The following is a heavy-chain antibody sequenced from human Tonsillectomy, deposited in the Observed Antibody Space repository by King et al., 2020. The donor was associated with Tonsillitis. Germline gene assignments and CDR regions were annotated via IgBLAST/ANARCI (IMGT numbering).Heavy chain of an antibody. CDR1: GFTFSSYA. D-gene: IGHD2/OR15-2a*01. Sequence: VQLVESGGGVVQPGRSLRLSCAASGFTFSSYAMHWVRQAPGKGLEWVAVISYDGSNKYYADSVKGRFTISRDNSKNTLYLQMNSLRAEDTAVYYCARGTDQIDYYFDYWGQGTLVTVSS. CDR3: ARGTDQIDYYFDY. V-gene: IGHV3-30*04. J-gene: IGHJ4*02. CDR2: ISYDGSNK.